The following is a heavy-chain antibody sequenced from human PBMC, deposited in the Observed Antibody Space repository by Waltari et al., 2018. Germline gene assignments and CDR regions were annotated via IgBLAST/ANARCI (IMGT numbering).Heavy chain of an antibody. Sequence: QLQLQESGPGLVKPSETLSLTCTVPGGSISSSSYYWGWIRQPPGKGLEWIGSIYYSGSTYYNPSLKSRVTISVDTSKNQFSLKLSSVTAADTAVYYCARTRGWRFDPWGQGTLVTVSS. CDR3: ARTRGWRFDP. CDR1: GGSISSSSYY. CDR2: IYYSGST. V-gene: IGHV4-39*07. J-gene: IGHJ5*02. D-gene: IGHD3-3*01.